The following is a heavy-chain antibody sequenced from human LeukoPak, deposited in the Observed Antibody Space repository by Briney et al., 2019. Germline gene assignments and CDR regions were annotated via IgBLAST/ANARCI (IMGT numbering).Heavy chain of an antibody. D-gene: IGHD6-19*01. CDR3: TTDPLTSGWYRIDY. Sequence: GGSLRLSCAASGFTFSTYAMSWVRQAPGKGLEWVGRIKSKTDGGTTDYAAPVKGRFTISRDDSKNTLYLQMNSLKTEDTAVYYCTTDPLTSGWYRIDYWGQGTLVTVSS. CDR2: IKSKTDGGTT. CDR1: GFTFSTYA. V-gene: IGHV3-15*01. J-gene: IGHJ4*02.